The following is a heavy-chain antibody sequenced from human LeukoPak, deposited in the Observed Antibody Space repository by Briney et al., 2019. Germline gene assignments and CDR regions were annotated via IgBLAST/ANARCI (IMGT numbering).Heavy chain of an antibody. D-gene: IGHD6-19*01. CDR3: ARGTGSSGWYWVDY. V-gene: IGHV1-8*01. Sequence: ASVKVSCKASGYTFTSYDINWVRQATGQGLEWMGWMNPNSGNTGYAQKFQGRVTMTRNTSISTAYMELSSLRSEDTAVYYCARGTGSSGWYWVDYWGQGTLVTVSS. J-gene: IGHJ4*02. CDR1: GYTFTSYD. CDR2: MNPNSGNT.